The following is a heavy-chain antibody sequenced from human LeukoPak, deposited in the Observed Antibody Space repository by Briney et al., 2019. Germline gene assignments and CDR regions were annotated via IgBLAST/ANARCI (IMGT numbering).Heavy chain of an antibody. CDR2: ISSSGSTI. CDR1: GFTFSDYY. J-gene: IGHJ4*02. V-gene: IGHV3-11*04. D-gene: IGHD3-9*01. Sequence: PGGSLRLSCAASGFTFSDYYMSWIRQAPGKGLEWVSYISSSGSTIYYADSVKGRFTISRDNAKNSLYLQMNSLRAEDTAVYYCASPTSITIRPGPFDYWGQGTLVTVSS. CDR3: ASPTSITIRPGPFDY.